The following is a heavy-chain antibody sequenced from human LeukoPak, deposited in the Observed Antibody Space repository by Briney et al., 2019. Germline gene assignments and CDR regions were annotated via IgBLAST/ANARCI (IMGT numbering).Heavy chain of an antibody. CDR3: TTPGDSGWYNH. V-gene: IGHV3-23*01. Sequence: GGSLRLSCSASGFTFSTYWMSWVRQAPGKGLEWVSVISRNGAHPYYIDSVRDRFTVSRDNSKNIMYLQMNSLRAEDAALYYCTTPGDSGWYNHWGQGTLVTVSS. J-gene: IGHJ4*02. CDR2: ISRNGAHP. CDR1: GFTFSTYW. D-gene: IGHD6-19*01.